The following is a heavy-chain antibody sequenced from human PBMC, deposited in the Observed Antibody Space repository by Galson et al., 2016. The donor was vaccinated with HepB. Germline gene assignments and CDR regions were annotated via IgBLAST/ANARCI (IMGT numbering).Heavy chain of an antibody. J-gene: IGHJ4*02. CDR1: GYTFTSQN. V-gene: IGHV1-18*01. Sequence: SVKVSCKASGYTFTSQNIDWVRQAPGQGPEWMGWISPYNGNTNFAQKFQGRVTMTTDTSTNTAYMELGSLRSDDTAAYYCARALGHCSTTTCYAYWGQGTLVTVSS. D-gene: IGHD2-2*01. CDR3: ARALGHCSTTTCYAY. CDR2: ISPYNGNT.